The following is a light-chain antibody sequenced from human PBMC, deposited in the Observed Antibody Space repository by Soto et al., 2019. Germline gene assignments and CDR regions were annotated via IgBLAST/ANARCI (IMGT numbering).Light chain of an antibody. CDR2: DAS. J-gene: IGKJ5*01. Sequence: EIVLTPSPGTLSLSPGDRATLSCRASQSVDSNLAWYQQKPGQAPRLLIYDASRRVTGIPPRFSGSGSGTDFTLTLSSLEPEDFAVYYCQQRTGSSTFGQGTRLEIK. CDR3: QQRTGSST. CDR1: QSVDSN. V-gene: IGKV3-11*01.